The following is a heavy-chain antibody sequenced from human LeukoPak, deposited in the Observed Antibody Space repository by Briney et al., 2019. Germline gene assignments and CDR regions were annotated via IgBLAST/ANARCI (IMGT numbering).Heavy chain of an antibody. CDR3: AKDYLYGSGSYLFDY. Sequence: RGRYLRLSWAACGFSIEDYAMHWVRQAQGKGLEWVSGISWNSGSIGYADSVKGRFTISRDNAKNSLYLQMNSLRAEDTALYYCAKDYLYGSGSYLFDYWGQGTLVTVSS. D-gene: IGHD3-10*01. J-gene: IGHJ4*02. V-gene: IGHV3-9*01. CDR1: GFSIEDYA. CDR2: ISWNSGSI.